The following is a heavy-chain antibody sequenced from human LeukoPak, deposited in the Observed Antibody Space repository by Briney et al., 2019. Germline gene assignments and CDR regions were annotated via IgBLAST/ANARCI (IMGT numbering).Heavy chain of an antibody. CDR3: ARPRPCSAVAGGDY. V-gene: IGHV3-66*04. J-gene: IGHJ4*02. D-gene: IGHD6-19*01. Sequence: PGGSLRLSCAASGFTASSNYMSWVRQAPGKGLEWVSVIYSGGTTYYADSVKGRFTISRDNSKNTLYLQMNSLRADDTAVYYCARPRPCSAVAGGDYWGQGTLVTVSS. CDR2: IYSGGTT. CDR1: GFTASSNY.